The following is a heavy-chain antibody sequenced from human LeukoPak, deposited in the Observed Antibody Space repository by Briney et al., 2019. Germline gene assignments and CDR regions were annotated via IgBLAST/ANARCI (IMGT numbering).Heavy chain of an antibody. CDR2: ISSSSSYI. V-gene: IGHV3-21*04. J-gene: IGHJ3*02. Sequence: PGGSLRLSCAASGFTFSSYSMNWVRQAPGKGLEWVSSISSSSSYIYYADSVKGRFTISRDNAKNSLYPQMNSLRAEDTALYHCARSGGYSYGLTDAFDIWGQGTMVTVSS. CDR3: ARSGGYSYGLTDAFDI. CDR1: GFTFSSYS. D-gene: IGHD5-18*01.